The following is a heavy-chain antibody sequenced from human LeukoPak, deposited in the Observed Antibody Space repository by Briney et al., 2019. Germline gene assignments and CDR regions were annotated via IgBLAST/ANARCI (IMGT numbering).Heavy chain of an antibody. Sequence: GGSLRLSCAASGFTFSSYAMSWVRQTPGKGLEWVSGISGSGGSTYYADSVKGRFTISRDNSKNTLYLQMNSLRAEDTAVYYCAKDMVVSERSEPLNSFDYWGQGTLVTVSS. D-gene: IGHD3-10*01. CDR2: ISGSGGST. J-gene: IGHJ4*02. CDR3: AKDMVVSERSEPLNSFDY. CDR1: GFTFSSYA. V-gene: IGHV3-23*01.